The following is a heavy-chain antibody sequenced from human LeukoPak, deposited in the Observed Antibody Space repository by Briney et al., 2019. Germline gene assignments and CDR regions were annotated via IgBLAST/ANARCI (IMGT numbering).Heavy chain of an antibody. J-gene: IGHJ4*02. CDR1: GYTFTGYY. CDR2: INPNSGGT. CDR3: ARDPTYYDFWSGYRHFDY. V-gene: IGHV1-2*02. D-gene: IGHD3-3*01. Sequence: GASVKVSCKASGYTFTGYYMHWVRQAPGQGLEWMGWINPNSGGTNYAQKFQGRVTMTRDTSISTAYMELRSLRSDDTAVYYCARDPTYYDFWSGYRHFDYWGQGTLVTVSS.